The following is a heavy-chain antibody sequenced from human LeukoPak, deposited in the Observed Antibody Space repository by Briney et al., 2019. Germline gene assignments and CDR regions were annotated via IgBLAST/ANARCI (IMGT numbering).Heavy chain of an antibody. J-gene: IGHJ3*02. V-gene: IGHV3-23*01. CDR2: ISASGP. CDR1: GFTFSRLA. D-gene: IGHD5-24*01. Sequence: GGSLRLSCAASGFTFSRLAMTWVRQAPGKGLEWVSTISASGPYYADAVRGRFTISRDNSKNTLYLQMNSLRAEDTAVYYCARDRQKEMATIGDAFDIWGQGTMVTVFS. CDR3: ARDRQKEMATIGDAFDI.